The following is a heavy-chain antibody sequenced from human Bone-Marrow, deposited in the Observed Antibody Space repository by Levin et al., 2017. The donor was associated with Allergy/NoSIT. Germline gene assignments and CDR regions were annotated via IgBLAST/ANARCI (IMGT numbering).Heavy chain of an antibody. J-gene: IGHJ5*02. Sequence: GESLKISCAASGFTFSVYWMSWVRQAPGKGLEWLANIKGDGSATKYVDSVKGRFTISRDNAKNPLYLQMNSLRADDTAVYYCAGDGPLVEPPSSWDLDPWGQGTVVSVSS. V-gene: IGHV3-7*04. CDR2: IKGDGSAT. CDR1: GFTFSVYW. CDR3: AGDGPLVEPPSSWDLDP. D-gene: IGHD2-2*01.